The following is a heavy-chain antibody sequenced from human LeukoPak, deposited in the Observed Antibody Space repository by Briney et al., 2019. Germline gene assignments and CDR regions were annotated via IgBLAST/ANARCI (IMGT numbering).Heavy chain of an antibody. CDR3: ARAELWFGEGYFDY. J-gene: IGHJ4*02. CDR1: GFTFSSYG. V-gene: IGHV3-30*03. CDR2: ISYDGSNK. D-gene: IGHD3-10*01. Sequence: GGSLRLSCAASGFTFSSYGMHWVRQAPGKGLEWVAVISYDGSNKYYADSVKGRFTISRDNSKNTLYLQMNSLRAEDTAVYYCARAELWFGEGYFDYWGQGTLVTVSS.